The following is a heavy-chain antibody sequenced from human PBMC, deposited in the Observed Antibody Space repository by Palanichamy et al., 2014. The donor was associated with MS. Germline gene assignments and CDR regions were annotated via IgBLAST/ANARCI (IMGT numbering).Heavy chain of an antibody. V-gene: IGHV4-39*01. J-gene: IGHJ6*02. Sequence: QLQLQESGPGLVKPSETLSLTCTVSGGSISSSSYYWGWIRQPPGKGLEWIGSIYYSGSIYYNPSLKSRVTISVDTSKNQFSLKLSSVTAADTAVYYCATLRTGYSSSWDYYYYYGMDVWGQGTTVTVSS. CDR2: IYYSGSI. CDR1: GGSISSSSYY. CDR3: ATLRTGYSSSWDYYYYYGMDV. D-gene: IGHD6-13*01.